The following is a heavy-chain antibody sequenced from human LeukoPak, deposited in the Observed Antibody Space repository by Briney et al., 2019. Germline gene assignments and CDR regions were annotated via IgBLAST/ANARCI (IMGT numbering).Heavy chain of an antibody. CDR3: AKDLARAITTPVVY. J-gene: IGHJ4*02. V-gene: IGHV3-30*02. CDR2: IRYDGSNK. D-gene: IGHD3-16*01. CDR1: GFTFSSYG. Sequence: GGSLRLSCAASGFTFSSYGMHWVRQAPGKGLEWVAFIRYDGSNKYYADSVKGRFTISRDNSKNTLYLQMNSLRAEDTAVYYCAKDLARAITTPVVYWGQGPLVTVPS.